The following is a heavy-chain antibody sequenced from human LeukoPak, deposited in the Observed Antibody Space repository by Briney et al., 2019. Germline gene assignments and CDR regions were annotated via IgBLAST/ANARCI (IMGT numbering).Heavy chain of an antibody. CDR2: ISGSGSTI. Sequence: GGSLRLSCAASGFTFSDYYMSWIRQAPGKGLEWVSYISGSGSTIYYADSVKGRLTISRDNAKNSLYLQMNSLRAEDTAVYYCAKTLGDYDILTDTFNWFDPWGQGTLVTVSS. J-gene: IGHJ5*02. D-gene: IGHD3-9*01. CDR3: AKTLGDYDILTDTFNWFDP. CDR1: GFTFSDYY. V-gene: IGHV3-11*01.